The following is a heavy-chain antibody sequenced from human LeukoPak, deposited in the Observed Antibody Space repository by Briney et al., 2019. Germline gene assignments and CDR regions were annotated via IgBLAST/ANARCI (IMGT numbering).Heavy chain of an antibody. CDR3: TRPPLI. CDR1: GNSFTSNW. J-gene: IGHJ3*02. V-gene: IGHV5-51*01. Sequence: GESLKISCKASGNSFTSNWIGWVRQMPGKGLEWMGIIYPGDSDTRYSPSFQGQVTISVDKSITTAYLQWSSLKASDTAVYYCTRPPLIWGQGTVVTVSS. CDR2: IYPGDSDT.